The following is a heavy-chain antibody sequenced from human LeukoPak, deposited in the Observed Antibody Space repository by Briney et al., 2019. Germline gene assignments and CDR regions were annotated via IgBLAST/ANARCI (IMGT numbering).Heavy chain of an antibody. CDR1: GYTFANYW. CDR3: ARGGVDSTGSTNYFDY. J-gene: IGHJ4*02. Sequence: KAGESLKISCKGSGYTFANYWIGWVRQMPGKGLEWMGIIYPGDSDTRYSPSFQGQVTISADKSISSAYLQWTSLKPSDTAIYYCARGGVDSTGSTNYFDYWGQGTLVTVSS. D-gene: IGHD3-22*01. V-gene: IGHV5-51*01. CDR2: IYPGDSDT.